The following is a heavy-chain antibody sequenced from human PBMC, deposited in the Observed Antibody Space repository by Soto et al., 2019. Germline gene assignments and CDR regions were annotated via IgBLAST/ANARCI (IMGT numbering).Heavy chain of an antibody. D-gene: IGHD6-19*01. CDR2: IYYRGST. V-gene: IGHV4-39*01. Sequence: QLQLQESGPGLVKPSETLSLTCTVSGGSISSSSYYWGWIRQPPGKGLEWIGSIYYRGSTFYNPSLKSRVTISVDTSKNQFSLKLSSVTAADTAVYWCARLQGGSGWPYDAFDIWGQGTMVTVSS. J-gene: IGHJ3*02. CDR3: ARLQGGSGWPYDAFDI. CDR1: GGSISSSSYY.